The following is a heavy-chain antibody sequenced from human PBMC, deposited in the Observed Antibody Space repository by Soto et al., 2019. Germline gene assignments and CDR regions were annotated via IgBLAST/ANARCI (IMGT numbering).Heavy chain of an antibody. CDR1: GFTFSSYA. CDR3: AKDLGITIFGVVPKPTGWFDP. V-gene: IGHV3-23*01. J-gene: IGHJ5*02. Sequence: GGSLRLSCAASGFTFSSYAMSWVRQAPGKGLEWVSAISGSGGSTYYADSVKGRFTISRDNSKNTLYLQMNSLRAEDTAVYYCAKDLGITIFGVVPKPTGWFDPWGQGTLVTVSS. D-gene: IGHD3-3*01. CDR2: ISGSGGST.